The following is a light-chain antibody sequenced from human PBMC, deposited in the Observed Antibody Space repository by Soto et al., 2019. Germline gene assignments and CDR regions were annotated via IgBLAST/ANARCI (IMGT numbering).Light chain of an antibody. J-gene: IGKJ2*01. Sequence: DIQMTQSPSTLSASVGDRVTITCRASQSISSWLAWYQQKPGKAPKLLIYKASSLESGVPSRFSGSGSGTEFTLTISSLQPDDFATYYCQQYNSYSTFGQGTKLXI. CDR2: KAS. CDR3: QQYNSYST. CDR1: QSISSW. V-gene: IGKV1-5*03.